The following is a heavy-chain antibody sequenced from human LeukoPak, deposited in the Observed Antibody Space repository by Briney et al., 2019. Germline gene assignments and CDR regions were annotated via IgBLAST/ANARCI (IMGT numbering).Heavy chain of an antibody. V-gene: IGHV1-8*03. D-gene: IGHD1-26*01. CDR3: ARYSGSYYYFDY. CDR2: MNPNSGNT. J-gene: IGHJ4*02. CDR1: GYTFTSYD. Sequence: ASVKVSCKASGYTFTSYDINWVRQDTGQGLEWMGWMNPNSGNTGYAQKFQGRVTITRNTSISTAYMELSSLRSEDTAVYYCARYSGSYYYFDYWGQGTLVTVSS.